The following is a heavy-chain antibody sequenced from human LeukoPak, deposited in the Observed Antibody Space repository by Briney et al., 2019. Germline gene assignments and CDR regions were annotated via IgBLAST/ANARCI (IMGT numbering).Heavy chain of an antibody. D-gene: IGHD3-22*01. CDR1: GGSISSYY. CDR2: IYYSGST. J-gene: IGHJ3*02. V-gene: IGHV4-59*01. CDR3: ATGVSSGYYGARHAFDI. Sequence: SETLSLTCTVSGGSISSYYWSWIRQPPGKGLEWIGYIYYSGSTNYNPSLKSRVTISVDTSKNQFSLKLSSVTAADTAVYYCATGVSSGYYGARHAFDIWGQGTMVTVSS.